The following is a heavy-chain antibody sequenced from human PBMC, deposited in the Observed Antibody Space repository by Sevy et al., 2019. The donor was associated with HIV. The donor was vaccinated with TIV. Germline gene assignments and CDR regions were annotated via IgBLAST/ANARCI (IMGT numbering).Heavy chain of an antibody. CDR1: GFTFSDYY. J-gene: IGHJ4*02. CDR3: AREKRPRTTVVTPSYFDY. CDR2: ISSSGSTI. V-gene: IGHV3-11*01. Sequence: GGSLRLSCAASGFTFSDYYMSWIRQAPGKGLEWFSYISSSGSTIYYADSVKGRFTISRDNAKNSLYLQMNSLRAEDTAVYYCAREKRPRTTVVTPSYFDYWGQGTLVTVSS. D-gene: IGHD4-17*01.